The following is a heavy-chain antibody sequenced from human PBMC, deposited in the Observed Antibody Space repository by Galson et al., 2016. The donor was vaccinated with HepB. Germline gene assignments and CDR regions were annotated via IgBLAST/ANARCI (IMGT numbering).Heavy chain of an antibody. J-gene: IGHJ4*02. V-gene: IGHV3-23*01. Sequence: SLRLSCAASGFTFSSYAMSWVRQAPGKGLEWVSGITGSGGSKYYADSVNGRFTISRDNSKNMLYLQMNSLRAEDTAIYYCAKDSYYEFWSGYLFDYWGQGTLVTVSS. CDR2: ITGSGGSK. D-gene: IGHD3-3*01. CDR1: GFTFSSYA. CDR3: AKDSYYEFWSGYLFDY.